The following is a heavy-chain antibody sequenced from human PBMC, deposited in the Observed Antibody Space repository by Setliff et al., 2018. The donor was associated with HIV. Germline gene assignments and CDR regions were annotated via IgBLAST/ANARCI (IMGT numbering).Heavy chain of an antibody. V-gene: IGHV3-7*01. Sequence: GGSLRLSCAASGFTFSSYAMSWVRQAPGKGLEWVASIKEGGSEKYYVASVKGRFTMSRDNAKNSLYLQMNSLRADDTAVYYCARDRASVRDTIFGGAQYYYYMDVWGKGTTVTVSS. CDR2: IKEGGSEK. J-gene: IGHJ6*03. CDR1: GFTFSSYA. D-gene: IGHD3-3*01. CDR3: ARDRASVRDTIFGGAQYYYYMDV.